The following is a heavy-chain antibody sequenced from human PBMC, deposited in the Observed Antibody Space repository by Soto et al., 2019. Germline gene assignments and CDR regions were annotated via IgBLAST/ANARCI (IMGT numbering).Heavy chain of an antibody. J-gene: IGHJ3*01. CDR1: GFTFSSCG. CDR3: ASLVVPTTWADVFDL. V-gene: IGHV3-30*03. Sequence: QVQLVESGGGVVQPGTSLRLSCAASGFTFSSCGMHWVRQAPGKGLEWVAVISYDGSKKYYAESLKGRFTISRDNSKNTLYLQVNSLRPEDTAVYFCASLVVPTTWADVFDLWGQGTMVTVAS. D-gene: IGHD1-26*01. CDR2: ISYDGSKK.